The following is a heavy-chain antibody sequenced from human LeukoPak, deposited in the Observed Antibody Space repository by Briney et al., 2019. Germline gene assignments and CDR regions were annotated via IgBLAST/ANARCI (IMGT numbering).Heavy chain of an antibody. CDR3: AKITDGYNNDAFDI. Sequence: PGGSLRLSCAASGFTFSSYGMHWVRQAPGKGLEWVAVISYDGSNKYYADSVKGRFTISRDNSKNTLYLQMNSLRAEDTAVYYCAKITDGYNNDAFDIWGQGTMVTVSS. CDR1: GFTFSSYG. CDR2: ISYDGSNK. J-gene: IGHJ3*02. D-gene: IGHD5-24*01. V-gene: IGHV3-30*18.